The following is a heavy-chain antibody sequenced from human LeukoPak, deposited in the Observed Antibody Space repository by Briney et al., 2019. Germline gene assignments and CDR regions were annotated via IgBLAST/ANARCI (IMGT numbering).Heavy chain of an antibody. J-gene: IGHJ3*02. CDR1: GVTFRSDT. V-gene: IGHV3-21*01. CDR2: ISSGSTYM. CDR3: ARDRESSSWLDAFDI. Sequence: PGGSLRLSCAASGVTFRSDTLNWVRQAPGKGLEWVSSISSGSTYMYYADSVKGRFTISRDNAKNSLYLQMNSLRAEDTAVYYCARDRESSSWLDAFDIWGQGTMVTVSS. D-gene: IGHD6-13*01.